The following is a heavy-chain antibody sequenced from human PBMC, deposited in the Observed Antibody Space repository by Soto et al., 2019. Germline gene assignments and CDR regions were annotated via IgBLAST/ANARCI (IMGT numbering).Heavy chain of an antibody. CDR2: IYYSGST. D-gene: IGHD3-9*01. J-gene: IGHJ3*02. V-gene: IGHV4-30-4*01. Sequence: PSETLSLTCTVSGGSISSGDYYWSWIRQPPGKGLEWIGYIYYSGSTYYNPSLKSRVTISVDTSKNQFSLKLESVTAADTAVYYCAREVVYFDYGTSSDEFDIRARRTTVTVS. CDR1: GGSISSGDYY. CDR3: AREVVYFDYGTSSDEFDI.